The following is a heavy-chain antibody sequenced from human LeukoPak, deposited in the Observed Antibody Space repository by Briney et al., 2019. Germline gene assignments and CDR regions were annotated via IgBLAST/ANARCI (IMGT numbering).Heavy chain of an antibody. J-gene: IGHJ5*02. CDR3: VRDYYGSGFDP. Sequence: GGSLRLSCAASGFTFSTYWMHWVRQAPGKGLVWVSRINSDGSSTSYADSVKGRFTISGDNAKNTLYLQMNSLRAEDTAVYYCVRDYYGSGFDPWGQGTLVTVSS. D-gene: IGHD3-10*01. CDR1: GFTFSTYW. CDR2: INSDGSST. V-gene: IGHV3-74*01.